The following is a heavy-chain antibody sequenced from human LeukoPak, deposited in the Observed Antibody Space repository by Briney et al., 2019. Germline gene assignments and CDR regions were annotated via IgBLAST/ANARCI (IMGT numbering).Heavy chain of an antibody. CDR1: GGSVSSGSYY. J-gene: IGHJ6*02. V-gene: IGHV4-61*01. CDR3: ARGPDYYGMDV. CDR2: IYYNGST. Sequence: SETLSLTCTVSGGSVSSGSYYWSWIRQPPGKGLEWIGYIYYNGSTNYNPSLKSRVTISVDTSKNQFSLKLSSVTAADTAVYYCARGPDYYGMDVWGQGTTVTVSS.